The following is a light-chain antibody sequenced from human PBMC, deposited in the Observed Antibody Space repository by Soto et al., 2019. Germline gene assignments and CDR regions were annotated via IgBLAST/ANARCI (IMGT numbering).Light chain of an antibody. CDR1: SSNIGSNT. J-gene: IGLJ3*02. Sequence: QSVLTQAPSASGTPGQRVTISCSGSSSNIGSNTVSWYQQVPGTAPKLLIYSNDQRPSGVPDRFSGSKSGTSASLAIGGLQSEDEADYYCAAWDDNLNGWVFGGGTKLTVL. V-gene: IGLV1-44*01. CDR3: AAWDDNLNGWV. CDR2: SND.